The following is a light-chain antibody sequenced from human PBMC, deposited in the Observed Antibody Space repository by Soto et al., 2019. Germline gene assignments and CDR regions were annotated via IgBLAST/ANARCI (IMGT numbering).Light chain of an antibody. V-gene: IGKV3-20*01. CDR3: QQYGTSEII. J-gene: IGKJ5*01. CDR1: QSLTNSF. CDR2: DTS. Sequence: EIVLTQSPCTLSLSPGERATLSCGASQSLTNSFIAWYQQKTGQAPRLLIYDTSSRASGIPDRFSGSGSGTDFTLTISRLETEDFAVFYCQQYGTSEIIFGQGTRLEIK.